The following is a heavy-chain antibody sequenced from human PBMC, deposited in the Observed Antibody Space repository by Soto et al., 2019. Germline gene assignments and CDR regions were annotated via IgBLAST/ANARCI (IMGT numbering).Heavy chain of an antibody. V-gene: IGHV3-23*01. CDR2: IRGSGGST. CDR3: AKVDGYYDSSGYYYYYYGMDV. D-gene: IGHD3-22*01. J-gene: IGHJ6*02. CDR1: GFTFSSYS. Sequence: GFLRLLCATSGFTFSSYSMSWVRQAPGKGLEWGSAIRGSGGSTYYAGSVKGRFTISRDNSKNTLYLQMNSLRAEDTAVYYCAKVDGYYDSSGYYYYYYGMDVWGQGTTVTVSS.